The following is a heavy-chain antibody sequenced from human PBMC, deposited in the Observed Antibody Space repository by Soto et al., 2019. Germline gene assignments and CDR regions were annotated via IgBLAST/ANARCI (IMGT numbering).Heavy chain of an antibody. CDR1: GFTFASYV. D-gene: IGHD3-16*02. CDR3: ANAEHPRRSIGFDY. CDR2: ISATGGST. J-gene: IGHJ4*02. V-gene: IGHV3-23*01. Sequence: PGGSLRLSCAGSGFTFASYVMTWARQAPGKGLEWVSSISATGGSTYYAGSVKGRFTISRDNSKNTLYLQMNSLRAEDTAIYYCANAEHPRRSIGFDYWGQGTLVTVSS.